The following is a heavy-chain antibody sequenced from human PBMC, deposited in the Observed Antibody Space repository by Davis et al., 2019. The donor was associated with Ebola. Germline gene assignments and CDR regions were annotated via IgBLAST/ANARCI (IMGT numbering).Heavy chain of an antibody. CDR2: INHSGST. CDR1: GGSISSSNW. Sequence: SETLSLTCTVSGGSISSSNWWSWVRQPPGKGLEWIGEINHSGSTNYNPSLKSRVTISVDTSKNQFSLKLSSVTAADTAVYFCARGRGRGFDSWGQGTLVTVSS. D-gene: IGHD3-10*01. J-gene: IGHJ4*02. V-gene: IGHV4-4*02. CDR3: ARGRGRGFDS.